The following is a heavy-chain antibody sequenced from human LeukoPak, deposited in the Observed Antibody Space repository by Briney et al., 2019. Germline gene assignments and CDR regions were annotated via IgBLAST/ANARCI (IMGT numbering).Heavy chain of an antibody. CDR3: ARRNVGYRSGQLDY. Sequence: EASETLSLTCTVSGGSISSYYWSWIRQPPGKGLEWIGYIYYSGSTNYNPSLKSRVTISVDTSKNQFSLKLSSVTAADTAVYYCARRNVGYRSGQLDYWGQGTLVTVSS. D-gene: IGHD5-18*01. CDR1: GGSISSYY. CDR2: IYYSGST. V-gene: IGHV4-59*01. J-gene: IGHJ4*02.